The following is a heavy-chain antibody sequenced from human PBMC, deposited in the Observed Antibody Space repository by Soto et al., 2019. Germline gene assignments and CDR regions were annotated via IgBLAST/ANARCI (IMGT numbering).Heavy chain of an antibody. J-gene: IGHJ6*02. Sequence: VASVKVSFKASGGTISNFAFSWVRQAPGQGLQWMGGLIPMFGTPNHAPTFQDRLTISADASTNTVYMALSNLRSEDSAIYYCARDETHFARGGHYYFAMDVWGQGTTVTVSS. CDR1: GGTISNFA. V-gene: IGHV1-69*13. D-gene: IGHD3-10*01. CDR3: ARDETHFARGGHYYFAMDV. CDR2: LIPMFGTP.